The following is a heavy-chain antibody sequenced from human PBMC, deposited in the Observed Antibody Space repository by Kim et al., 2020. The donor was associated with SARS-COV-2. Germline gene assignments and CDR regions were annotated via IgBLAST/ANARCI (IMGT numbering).Heavy chain of an antibody. D-gene: IGHD2-2*01. CDR3: AKVIPSYLDY. CDR1: GFTFSSYA. J-gene: IGHJ4*02. Sequence: GGSLRLSCAASGFTFSSYAMSWVRPAPGKGLEWVSVIYSGGSSTYYADSVKGRFTISRDNSKNTLYLQMNSMRAEDTAVYYCAKVIPSYLDYWGQGTLVTVST. CDR2: IYSGGSST. V-gene: IGHV3-23*03.